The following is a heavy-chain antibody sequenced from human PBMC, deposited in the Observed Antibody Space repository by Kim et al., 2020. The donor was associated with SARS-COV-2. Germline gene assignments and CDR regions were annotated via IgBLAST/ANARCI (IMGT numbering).Heavy chain of an antibody. V-gene: IGHV3-74*01. Sequence: GGSLRLSCAASGFSFSSYWMNWVRQVPGKGLVWVSRIDMDGSRGRYAYFVRGRFTITIDNAEKTLFLQMNGRAVEDTAIYHYKSTGHFVPDAPDDFDDGG. CDR3: KSTGHFVPDAPDDFDD. CDR2: IDMDGSRG. D-gene: IGHD2-21*01. CDR1: GFSFSSYW. J-gene: IGHJ3*01.